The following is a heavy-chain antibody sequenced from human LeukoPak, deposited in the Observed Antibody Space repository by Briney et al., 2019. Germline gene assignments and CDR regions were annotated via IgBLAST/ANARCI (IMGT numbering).Heavy chain of an antibody. CDR2: IYYSGST. Sequence: SETLSLTCTVSGGSISSYYWSWIRQPPGKGLEWIGYIYYSGSTNYNPSHKSRVTISVDTSKNQFSLKLSSVTAADTAVYYCARGLVGAIPADAFDIWGQGTMVTVSS. CDR1: GGSISSYY. CDR3: ARGLVGAIPADAFDI. J-gene: IGHJ3*02. V-gene: IGHV4-59*01. D-gene: IGHD1-26*01.